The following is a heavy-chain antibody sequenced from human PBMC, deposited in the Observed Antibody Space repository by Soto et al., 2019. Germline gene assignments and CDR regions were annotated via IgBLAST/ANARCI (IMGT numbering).Heavy chain of an antibody. D-gene: IGHD2-21*01. CDR1: GGTFSSYA. Sequence: QVQLVQSGAEVKKPGSSVKVSCKASGGTFSSYAISWVRQAPGQGLEWMGGIIPIFGTANYAQKFQGRVTINADESTSTADSELISLRSVNTVVNYCASSPVVLNYWYFDLWGRGTLVTVSS. CDR3: ASSPVVLNYWYFDL. V-gene: IGHV1-69*01. J-gene: IGHJ2*01. CDR2: IIPIFGTA.